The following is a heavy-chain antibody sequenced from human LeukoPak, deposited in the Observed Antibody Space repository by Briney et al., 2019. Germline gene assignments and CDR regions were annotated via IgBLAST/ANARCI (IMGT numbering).Heavy chain of an antibody. CDR2: IIPILGIA. CDR1: GGTFSSYA. V-gene: IGHV1-69*04. Sequence: SVKVSCKASGGTFSSYAISWVRQAPGQGLEWMGRIIPILGIANYAQKFQGRVTITADKSTSTAYMELSSLRSDDTAVYYCASSARSRKGDYMDVWGKGTTVTVSS. J-gene: IGHJ6*03. D-gene: IGHD2-15*01. CDR3: ASSARSRKGDYMDV.